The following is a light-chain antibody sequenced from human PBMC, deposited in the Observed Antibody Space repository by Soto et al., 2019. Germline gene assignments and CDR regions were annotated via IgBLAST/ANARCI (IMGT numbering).Light chain of an antibody. CDR1: QSVSSY. CDR2: TAS. J-gene: IGKJ1*01. Sequence: DIQMTQSPSSLSASVGDRVTITCRASQSVSSYLHWYQQKPGKAPKLLIDTASSLQSGVPSRFSGSGSGTDFTLTISNLQPEDFASYYCQQSYDTAWTFGQGTKVDI. V-gene: IGKV1-39*01. CDR3: QQSYDTAWT.